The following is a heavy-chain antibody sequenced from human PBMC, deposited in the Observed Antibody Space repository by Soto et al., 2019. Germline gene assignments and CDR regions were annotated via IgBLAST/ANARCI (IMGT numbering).Heavy chain of an antibody. CDR2: MNPNSGNT. D-gene: IGHD6-13*01. CDR1: GYTFTSYD. V-gene: IGHV1-8*01. Sequence: ASVKVSCKASGYTFTSYDINWVRQATGQGLEWMGWMNPNSGNTGYAQKFQGRVTMTRNTSISTAYMELSSLRSEDTAVYYCARLFSPDSSTHKGGPYAEYFQHWGQGTLVTVSS. J-gene: IGHJ1*01. CDR3: ARLFSPDSSTHKGGPYAEYFQH.